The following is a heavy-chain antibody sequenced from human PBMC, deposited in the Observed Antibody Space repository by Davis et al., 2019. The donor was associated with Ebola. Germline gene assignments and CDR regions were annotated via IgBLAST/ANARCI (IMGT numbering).Heavy chain of an antibody. CDR1: GYSFTSYW. Sequence: GESLKISCKGSGYSFTSYWIGWVRQMPGKGLEWMGIIYPGDSDTRYSPSFQGQVTISADKSISTAYLQWSSLKTEDTAVYYCTSTVDTADYWGQGTLVTVSS. D-gene: IGHD5-18*01. CDR2: IYPGDSDT. CDR3: TSTVDTADY. V-gene: IGHV5-51*01. J-gene: IGHJ4*02.